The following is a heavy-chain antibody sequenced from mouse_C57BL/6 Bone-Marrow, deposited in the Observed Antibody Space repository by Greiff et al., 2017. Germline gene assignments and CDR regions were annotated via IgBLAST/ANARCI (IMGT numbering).Heavy chain of an antibody. J-gene: IGHJ1*03. Sequence: QVQLQQSGAELARPGASVKLSCKASGYTFTSYGISWVKQSTGQGLEWIGEIYPRSGNTYYNEKFKGKATLTADKSSSTAYMELRSLTSEDSAVYFCASPYYYGSHWYFDVWGTGTTVTVSS. CDR1: GYTFTSYG. V-gene: IGHV1-81*01. CDR2: IYPRSGNT. CDR3: ASPYYYGSHWYFDV. D-gene: IGHD1-1*01.